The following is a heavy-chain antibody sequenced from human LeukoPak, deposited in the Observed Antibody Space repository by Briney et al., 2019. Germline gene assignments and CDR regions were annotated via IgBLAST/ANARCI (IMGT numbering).Heavy chain of an antibody. J-gene: IGHJ2*01. CDR2: IGDTGRAR. CDR3: AREAAWGNWYFDL. D-gene: IGHD3-16*01. CDR1: GFTFSRHG. Sequence: GGSLRLSCAASGFTFSRHGMHWVRQAPGKGLEWVAVIGDTGRARYYADSVTGRFTTSRDNSQNTLYLEMNSLRYEDTALYYCAREAAWGNWYFDLWGRGTLATVSS. V-gene: IGHV3-30*03.